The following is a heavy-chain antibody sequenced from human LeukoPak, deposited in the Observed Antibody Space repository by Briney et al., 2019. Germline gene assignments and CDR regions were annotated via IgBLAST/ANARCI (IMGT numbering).Heavy chain of an antibody. CDR3: ARVFCSGGSCYRSLADGQSYFDF. Sequence: SETLSLTCGVHGGSLSGYYWSWIRQPPGRGLEWVGATNHIGSTIYSPPLQSRLTISMDTSNNRFSLRLTSVTAADTAVYYCARVFCSGGSCYRSLADGQSYFDFWGQGTLVTV. CDR2: TNHIGST. CDR1: GGSLSGYY. J-gene: IGHJ4*02. V-gene: IGHV4-34*01. D-gene: IGHD2-15*01.